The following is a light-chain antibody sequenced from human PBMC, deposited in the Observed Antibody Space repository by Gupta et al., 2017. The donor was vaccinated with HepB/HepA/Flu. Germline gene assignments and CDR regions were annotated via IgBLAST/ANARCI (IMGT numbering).Light chain of an antibody. Sequence: EIVLTQSPATLSLSPGERATLSCRASQSVSSYLAWYQQKPGQAPRLLIYGASNRATGISARFSGSGSGTDFTLTISSLAPEDFAVYYCQHRSNWPITFGRGTKVEIK. CDR2: GAS. CDR3: QHRSNWPIT. CDR1: QSVSSY. V-gene: IGKV3-11*01. J-gene: IGKJ4*01.